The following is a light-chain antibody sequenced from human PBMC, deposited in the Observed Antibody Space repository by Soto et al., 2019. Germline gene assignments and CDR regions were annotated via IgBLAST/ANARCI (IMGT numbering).Light chain of an antibody. Sequence: QSALTQPPSVSGTPGQRVTISCSGSSSNIGSNTVNWNQQLPGTAPKLLISSNNQRPSGVPDRFSGSKSGTAASLAISGLQSEDEADYYCAAWDDSLNAYVFGTGTKLTVL. CDR2: SNN. CDR1: SSNIGSNT. J-gene: IGLJ1*01. V-gene: IGLV1-44*01. CDR3: AAWDDSLNAYV.